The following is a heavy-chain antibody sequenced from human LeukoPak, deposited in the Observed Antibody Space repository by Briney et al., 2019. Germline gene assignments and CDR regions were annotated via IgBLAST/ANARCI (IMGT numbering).Heavy chain of an antibody. V-gene: IGHV4-38-2*01. Sequence: SETLSLTCAVSGYSISSGYYWGWIRQPPGKGLEWIGSIYHSGSTYYNPSLKSRVTISVDTSKNQFSLKLSSVTAADTAVYYCAVAPPNDAFDIWGQGTMVTVSS. CDR3: AVAPPNDAFDI. CDR2: IYHSGST. J-gene: IGHJ3*02. CDR1: GYSISSGYY.